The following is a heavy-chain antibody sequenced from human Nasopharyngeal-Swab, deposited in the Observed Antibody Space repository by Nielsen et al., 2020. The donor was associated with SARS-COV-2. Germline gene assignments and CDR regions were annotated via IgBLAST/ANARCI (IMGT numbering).Heavy chain of an antibody. J-gene: IGHJ6*03. CDR1: GFTFSSYA. Sequence: GGSLRLSCAASGFTFSSYAMSWVRQAPGKGLEWVSAISGSGGSTYYADSVKGRFTISRDNSKNTLYLQMNSLRAEDTAVYYCARVTADSSSWYEYYYYYYYYMDVWGKGTTVTVSS. CDR2: ISGSGGST. D-gene: IGHD6-13*01. V-gene: IGHV3-23*01. CDR3: ARVTADSSSWYEYYYYYYYYMDV.